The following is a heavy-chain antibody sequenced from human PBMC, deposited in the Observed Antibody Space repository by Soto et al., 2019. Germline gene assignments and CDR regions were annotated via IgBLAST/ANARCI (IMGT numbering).Heavy chain of an antibody. V-gene: IGHV5-51*01. CDR3: ARHDSGSGSYAFDI. CDR2: IYPGDSDT. J-gene: IGHJ3*02. CDR1: GYIFTSYW. D-gene: IGHD3-10*01. Sequence: PVESLKIACKGSGYIFTSYWICCVLQMPGKVLEWMGIIYPGDSDTRYSPSFQGQVTISADKSISTAYLQWSSLKASDTAMYYCARHDSGSGSYAFDIWGQGTMVTVSS.